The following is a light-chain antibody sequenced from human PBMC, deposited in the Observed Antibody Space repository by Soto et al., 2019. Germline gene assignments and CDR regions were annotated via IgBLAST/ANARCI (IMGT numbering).Light chain of an antibody. V-gene: IGLV2-18*01. CDR1: SSDVGSYNR. CDR3: SLYTSSSTFGV. J-gene: IGLJ1*01. CDR2: EVS. Sequence: QSALTQPPSVSGSPGQSVTISCTGTSSDVGSYNRVSWYQQPPGTPPKLMIYEVSNRPSGVPDRFSGSKSGNTASLTISGLQAEDEADYYCSLYTSSSTFGVFGTGTKVTVL.